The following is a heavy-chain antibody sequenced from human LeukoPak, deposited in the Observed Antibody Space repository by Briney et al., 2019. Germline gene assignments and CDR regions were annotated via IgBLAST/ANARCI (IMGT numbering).Heavy chain of an antibody. D-gene: IGHD3-16*01. CDR2: ISTDGRST. V-gene: IGHV3-64D*06. CDR3: VKDLRVGGDY. J-gene: IGHJ4*02. CDR1: AFTFRNYP. Sequence: PGGSLRLSCSASAFTFRNYPMYWVRQAPGKGLEYVSAISTDGRSTYYADSVKGRFTISRDNSKNTLYLQMSSLRAEDTAVNYSVKDLRVGGDYWGQGTLVSVSS.